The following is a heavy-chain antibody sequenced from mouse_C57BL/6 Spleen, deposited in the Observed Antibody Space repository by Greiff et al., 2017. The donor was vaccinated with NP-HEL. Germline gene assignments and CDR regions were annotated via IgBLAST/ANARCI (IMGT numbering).Heavy chain of an antibody. CDR1: GFTFSDYG. Sequence: EVQVVESGGGLVKPGGSLKLSCAASGFTFSDYGMHWVRQAPEKGLEWVAYISSGSSTIYYADTVKGRFTISRDNAKNTLFLQMTSLRSEDTAMYYCAREGAVYAMDYWGQGTSVTVSS. J-gene: IGHJ4*01. CDR3: AREGAVYAMDY. CDR2: ISSGSSTI. V-gene: IGHV5-17*01.